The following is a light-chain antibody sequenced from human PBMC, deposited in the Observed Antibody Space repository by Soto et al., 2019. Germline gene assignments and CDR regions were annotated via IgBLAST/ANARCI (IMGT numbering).Light chain of an antibody. CDR2: DVS. Sequence: QSALTQPASVSGSPGQSITISCTGTSSDVGGYNYVSWYQQHPGKAPKLMIYDVSNRPSGVSNRFSGSKSGNTASLTISGLQPEDEADYYCNSYTSSGTGVFGTGTKLTVL. CDR1: SSDVGGYNY. CDR3: NSYTSSGTGV. V-gene: IGLV2-14*01. J-gene: IGLJ1*01.